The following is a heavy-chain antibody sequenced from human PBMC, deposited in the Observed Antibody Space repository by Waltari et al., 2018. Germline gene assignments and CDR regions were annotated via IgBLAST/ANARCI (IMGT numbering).Heavy chain of an antibody. J-gene: IGHJ4*02. Sequence: QVQRVESGGGVVQPGRSLRPYCAAYGFTVRSQSMHCVRQAAGKGREWGAVIWYDGSNKYYADSVKGRFTISRDNSKNTLYLQMNSLRAEDTAVYYCAKDPGWRGLGGSYSGEFDYWGQGTLVTVSS. CDR3: AKDPGWRGLGGSYSGEFDY. CDR1: GFTVRSQS. CDR2: IWYDGSNK. D-gene: IGHD1-26*01. V-gene: IGHV3-33*06.